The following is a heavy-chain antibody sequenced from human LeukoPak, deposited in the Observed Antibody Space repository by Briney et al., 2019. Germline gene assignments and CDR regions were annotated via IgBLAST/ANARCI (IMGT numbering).Heavy chain of an antibody. CDR3: ARTDSIGLFQY. CDR2: IYHSGST. D-gene: IGHD3-22*01. CDR1: GGSISSGGYS. J-gene: IGHJ4*02. Sequence: SRTLSLTCAVSGGSISSGGYSWSWIRQPPGKGLEWIGYIYHSGSTYYNPSLKSRVTISADRSKNQFSLKLSSVTAADTAVYSCARTDSIGLFQYWGQGILVTVSS. V-gene: IGHV4-30-2*01.